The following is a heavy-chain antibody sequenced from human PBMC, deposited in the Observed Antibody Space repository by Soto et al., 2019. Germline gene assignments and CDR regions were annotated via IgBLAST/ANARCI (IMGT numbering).Heavy chain of an antibody. CDR2: IYYSGST. D-gene: IGHD4-17*01. CDR3: ARLGVRWTLDY. Sequence: SETLSLTCTVSGGSISSYYWSWIRQPPGKGLEWIGYIYYSGSTNYNPSLKSRVTISVDTSKNQFSLKLSSVTAADTAVYYCARLGVRWTLDYWGQGTLVTVSS. CDR1: GGSISSYY. V-gene: IGHV4-59*08. J-gene: IGHJ4*02.